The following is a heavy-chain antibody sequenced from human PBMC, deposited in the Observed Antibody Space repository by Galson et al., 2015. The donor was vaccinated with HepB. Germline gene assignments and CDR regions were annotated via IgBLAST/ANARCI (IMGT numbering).Heavy chain of an antibody. CDR3: ARVYYDSSGDYYFDY. CDR2: INSXGSST. V-gene: IGHV3-74*01. Sequence: SLRLSXXXSGFTXXXYWXXXXRQAXXXXXXXXXXINSXGSSTSYADSVKGRFTXSRDNAKNTLYLXMNSLRAEDTAVYYCARVYYDSSGDYYFDYWGQGNLVTVSS. J-gene: IGHJ4*02. D-gene: IGHD3-22*01. CDR1: GFTXXXYW.